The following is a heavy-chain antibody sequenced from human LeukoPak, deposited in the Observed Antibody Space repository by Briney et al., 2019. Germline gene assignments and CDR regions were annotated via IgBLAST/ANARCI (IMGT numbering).Heavy chain of an antibody. Sequence: SETLSLTCAVYGGSFSGYYWNWIRQPPGKGLEWIGEINHSGSTNYNPSLKSRVTISVDTSKNQFSLKLSSVTAADTAVYYCARVGVVPAGQQLWFRRDGYNYPYYFDYWGQGTLVTVSS. D-gene: IGHD5-24*01. J-gene: IGHJ4*02. CDR3: ARVGVVPAGQQLWFRRDGYNYPYYFDY. CDR2: INHSGST. CDR1: GGSFSGYY. V-gene: IGHV4-34*01.